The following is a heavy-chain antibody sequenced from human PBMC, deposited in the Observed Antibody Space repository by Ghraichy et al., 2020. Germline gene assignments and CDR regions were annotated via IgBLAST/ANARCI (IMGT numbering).Heavy chain of an antibody. CDR2: MNPNSGNT. D-gene: IGHD3-16*02. Sequence: ASVKVSCKASGYTFTSYDINWVRQATGQGLEWMGWMNPNSGNTGYAQKFQGRVTMTRNTSISTAYMELSSLRSEDTAVYYCARKQVIPNWEDSDYYYYYYMDVWGKGTTVTVSS. CDR3: ARKQVIPNWEDSDYYYYYYMDV. J-gene: IGHJ6*03. V-gene: IGHV1-8*01. CDR1: GYTFTSYD.